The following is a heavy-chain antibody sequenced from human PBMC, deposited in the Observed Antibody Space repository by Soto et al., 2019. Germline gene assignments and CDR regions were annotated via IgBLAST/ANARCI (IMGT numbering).Heavy chain of an antibody. CDR2: IRSSE. CDR3: VRVSGRKFDF. J-gene: IGHJ4*02. V-gene: IGHV3-11*01. D-gene: IGHD3-3*01. Sequence: QVQLVESGGGLVKPGGSLRLSCAASGFTFSDYYLSWIRQAPGKGLAGVSNIRSSEDYADSVKGRFTISRYNAKKSLYLQMNSLRGEDTAVYFCVRVSGRKFDFWGQGTVVSVSS. CDR1: GFTFSDYY.